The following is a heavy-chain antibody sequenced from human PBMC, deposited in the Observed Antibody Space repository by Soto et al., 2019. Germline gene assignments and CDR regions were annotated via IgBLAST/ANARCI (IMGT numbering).Heavy chain of an antibody. D-gene: IGHD1-20*01. CDR3: ARDRPSKYNWNDEGYFDY. CDR1: GFTFSDYY. CDR2: ISSSGSTI. J-gene: IGHJ4*02. V-gene: IGHV3-11*01. Sequence: GGSLRLSCAASGFTFSDYYMSWIRQAPGKGLEWVSYISSSGSTIYYADSVKGRFTISRDNAKNSLYLQMNSLRAEDTAVYYCARDRPSKYNWNDEGYFDYWGQGTLVTVSS.